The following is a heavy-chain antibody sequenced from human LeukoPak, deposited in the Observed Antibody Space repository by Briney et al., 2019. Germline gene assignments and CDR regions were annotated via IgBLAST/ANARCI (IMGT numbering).Heavy chain of an antibody. Sequence: PSETLSLTCAVYGGSFSGYYWTWIRQPPGKGLEWIGEINHSGSTNYNPPLKSRVTISVDTSNKQFSLKLSSVTAADTAVYYCARGLSMSGAFDIWGQGTMVTVSS. CDR1: GGSFSGYY. CDR3: ARGLSMSGAFDI. CDR2: INHSGST. J-gene: IGHJ3*02. V-gene: IGHV4-34*01. D-gene: IGHD3-22*01.